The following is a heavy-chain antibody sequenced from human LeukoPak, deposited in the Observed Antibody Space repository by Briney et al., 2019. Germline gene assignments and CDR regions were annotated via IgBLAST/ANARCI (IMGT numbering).Heavy chain of an antibody. CDR2: IYSAGSP. Sequence: QSGGSLRLSCAASGFIFSNYGMSWVRQAPGKGLEWVSVIYSAGSPKYADSVKGRIAISTDNSKNTLYLQMNSLRAEDTAVYYCARGLPFTNWGQGTTVTVSS. CDR3: ARGLPFTN. CDR1: GFIFSNYG. J-gene: IGHJ6*02. V-gene: IGHV3-66*01. D-gene: IGHD2-2*01.